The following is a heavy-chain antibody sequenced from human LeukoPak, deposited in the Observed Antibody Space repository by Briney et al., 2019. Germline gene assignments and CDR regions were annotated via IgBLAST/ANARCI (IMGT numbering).Heavy chain of an antibody. D-gene: IGHD1-14*01. V-gene: IGHV4-59*08. CDR1: GGSISSYY. CDR2: IHYSGTT. Sequence: PSETLSLTCTASGGSISSYYWSWIRQPPGKGLEWIGHIHYSGTTNYNPSLKSRVTISVDTSKNQFSLKLSSVTAADTAAYYCATRASTGRAFDIWGQGTMVTVSS. J-gene: IGHJ3*02. CDR3: ATRASTGRAFDI.